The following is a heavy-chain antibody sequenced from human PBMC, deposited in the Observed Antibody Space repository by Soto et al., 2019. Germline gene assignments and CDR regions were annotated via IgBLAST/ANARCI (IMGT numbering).Heavy chain of an antibody. CDR3: ARERAPSFGSSSRNWFDP. J-gene: IGHJ5*02. CDR2: ISAYNGNT. V-gene: IGHV1-18*01. Sequence: ASVKVSCKASGYTFTSYGISWVRQAPGQGLEWMGWISAYNGNTNYAQKLQGRVTMTTDTSTSTAYMELRSLRSDDTAVYYCARERAPSFGSSSRNWFDPWGQGTLVTVSS. CDR1: GYTFTSYG. D-gene: IGHD6-6*01.